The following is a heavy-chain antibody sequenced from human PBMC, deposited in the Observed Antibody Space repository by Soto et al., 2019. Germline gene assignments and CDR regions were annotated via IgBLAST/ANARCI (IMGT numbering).Heavy chain of an antibody. J-gene: IGHJ4*02. CDR3: ASGASRWYPYFFDS. V-gene: IGHV1-69*01. CDR1: EGTFNSYA. D-gene: IGHD6-13*01. CDR2: IIPYYNTL. Sequence: QAQVVQSGAEVRKPGSSVKLSCKASEGTFNSYAIAWVRQAPGQGLEWMGGIIPYYNTLNYAQKFQDRVTITADDYTNTVYMELSSLRADDTAVYFCASGASRWYPYFFDSWAQGNLVTVSS.